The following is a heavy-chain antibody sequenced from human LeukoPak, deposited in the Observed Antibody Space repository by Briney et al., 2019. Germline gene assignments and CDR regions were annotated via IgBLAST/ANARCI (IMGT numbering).Heavy chain of an antibody. CDR3: ARSGGIAARPFPPGY. J-gene: IGHJ4*02. D-gene: IGHD6-6*01. V-gene: IGHV1-2*02. CDR1: GYTFTGYY. Sequence: GASVKVSCKASGYTFTGYYIHWVRQAPGQGLEWMGWINPNSGGTNYAQKFQGRVTMTRDTSFSTAYMELSRLRSDDTAVYYCARSGGIAARPFPPGYWGQGTLITVSS. CDR2: INPNSGGT.